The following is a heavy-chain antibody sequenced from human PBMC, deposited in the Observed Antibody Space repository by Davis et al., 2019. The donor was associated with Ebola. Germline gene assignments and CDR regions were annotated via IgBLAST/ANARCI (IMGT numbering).Heavy chain of an antibody. CDR2: IIPILGIA. V-gene: IGHV1-69*04. CDR3: ARTTDSLLWFRELDY. CDR1: GGTFSSYA. D-gene: IGHD3-10*01. J-gene: IGHJ4*02. Sequence: SVKVSCKASGGTFSSYAISWVRQAPGQGLEWMGRIIPILGIANYAQKFQGRVTMTRDTSTSTVYMELSSLRSEDTAVYYCARTTDSLLWFRELDYWGQGTLVTVSS.